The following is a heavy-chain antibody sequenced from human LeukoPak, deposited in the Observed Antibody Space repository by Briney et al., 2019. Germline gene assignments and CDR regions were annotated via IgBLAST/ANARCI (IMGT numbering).Heavy chain of an antibody. CDR3: AREEVGATSYYYYMDV. D-gene: IGHD1-26*01. Sequence: GGSLRLSCAASGFAFSSYGMSWVRQAPGKGLEWVSGISDSGAYTYYADSVKGRFTISRDNSKNTVYVQMNSLRAEDTAVYYCAREEVGATSYYYYMDVWGKGTTVTVSS. CDR1: GFAFSSYG. CDR2: ISDSGAYT. V-gene: IGHV3-23*01. J-gene: IGHJ6*03.